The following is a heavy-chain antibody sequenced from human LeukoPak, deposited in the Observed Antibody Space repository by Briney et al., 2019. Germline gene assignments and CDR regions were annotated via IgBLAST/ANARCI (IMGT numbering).Heavy chain of an antibody. CDR2: INHSGST. Sequence: PSETLSLTCAVYGGSFSGYYWSWIRQPPGKGLEWIGEINHSGSTNYNPSLKSRVTISVDTSKNQFSLKLSSVTAADTAVYYCASRRLGFGSGGPWGQGTLVTVSS. J-gene: IGHJ5*02. CDR3: ASRRLGFGSGGP. V-gene: IGHV4-34*01. D-gene: IGHD3-10*01. CDR1: GGSFSGYY.